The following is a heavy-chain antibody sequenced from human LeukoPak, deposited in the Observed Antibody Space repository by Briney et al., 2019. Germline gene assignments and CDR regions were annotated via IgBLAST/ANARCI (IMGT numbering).Heavy chain of an antibody. CDR3: ANLKEYYYGSGQDY. D-gene: IGHD3-10*01. V-gene: IGHV4-34*12. Sequence: SETLSLTCAVYGGSFSGYYWSWIRQPPGKGLEWIGSIFYTGHTYYNPSLKSRVTILLDTSKNHFSLKLSSVTAADTAVYYCANLKEYYYGSGQDYWGQGTLVTVSS. CDR2: IFYTGHT. CDR1: GGSFSGYY. J-gene: IGHJ4*02.